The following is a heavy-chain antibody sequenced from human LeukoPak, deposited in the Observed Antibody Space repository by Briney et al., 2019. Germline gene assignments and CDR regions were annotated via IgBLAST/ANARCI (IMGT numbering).Heavy chain of an antibody. J-gene: IGHJ4*02. CDR1: GFTFSSYS. Sequence: GGSLRLSCAASGFTFSSYSMNWVRQAPGKGLEWVSSISSSSSYIYYADSVKGRFTISRDNSKNTLYLQMNSLRAEDTAVYYCAKVLVTSGSYYNNYFDYWGQGTLVTVSS. CDR3: AKVLVTSGSYYNNYFDY. CDR2: ISSSSSYI. V-gene: IGHV3-21*04. D-gene: IGHD3-10*01.